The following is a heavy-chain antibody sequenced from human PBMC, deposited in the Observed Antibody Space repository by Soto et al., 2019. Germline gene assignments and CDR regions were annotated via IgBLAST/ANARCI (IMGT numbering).Heavy chain of an antibody. Sequence: QVQLVESGGGVVQPGRSRRLSCAASGLPFISYGMNWVRQAPGKGLEWVAVISYDGSNKYYADSVKGRFTISRDNYKNTLDLQMNSLRAEDTAVYYCSKDRRDTVNYFDYWDQGTLVTVSS. J-gene: IGHJ4*02. CDR2: ISYDGSNK. V-gene: IGHV3-30*18. CDR1: GLPFISYG. CDR3: SKDRRDTVNYFDY.